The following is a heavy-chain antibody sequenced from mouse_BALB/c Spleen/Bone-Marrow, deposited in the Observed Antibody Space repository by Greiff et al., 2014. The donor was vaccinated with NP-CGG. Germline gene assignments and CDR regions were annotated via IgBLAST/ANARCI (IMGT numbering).Heavy chain of an antibody. V-gene: IGHV1-54*03. CDR1: GYAFTNYL. CDR2: INPGSGGT. Sequence: QVQLQQSGAELVRPGTSVKVSCKASGYAFTNYLIEWVKQRPGQGLEWIGVINPGSGGTNHNEKFKGKATLTADKSSSTAYMQLSSLTSDDSAVYFCARRDGNYAWFAYWGQGTLVTVSA. D-gene: IGHD2-1*01. CDR3: ARRDGNYAWFAY. J-gene: IGHJ3*01.